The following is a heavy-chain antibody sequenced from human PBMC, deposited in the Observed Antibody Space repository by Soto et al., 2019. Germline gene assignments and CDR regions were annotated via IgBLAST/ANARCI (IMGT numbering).Heavy chain of an antibody. J-gene: IGHJ4*02. V-gene: IGHV3-33*01. D-gene: IGHD3-22*01. CDR3: ARDADSWYYDSSGYYGY. CDR1: GFTFSSYG. Sequence: GGSLRLSCAASGFTFSSYGMHWVRQAPGKGLEWVAVIWYDGSNKYYADSVKGRFTISRDNSKNTLYLQMNSLRAEDTAVYYCARDADSWYYDSSGYYGYWGQGTLVTVSS. CDR2: IWYDGSNK.